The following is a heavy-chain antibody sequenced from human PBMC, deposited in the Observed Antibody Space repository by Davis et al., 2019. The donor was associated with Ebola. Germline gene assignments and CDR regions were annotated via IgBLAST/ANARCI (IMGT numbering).Heavy chain of an antibody. V-gene: IGHV3-74*01. CDR3: ARGTHYAHDY. CDR2: TNSDGSIT. J-gene: IGHJ4*02. D-gene: IGHD2-2*01. CDR1: GLSSTSQW. Sequence: GESLKISCAASGLSSTSQWMHWVRQAPGKGLVWVSRTNSDGSITSYADSVKGRFTISRDNAKNTLYLQMNSLRDEDTAVYYCARGTHYAHDYWGQGTLVTVSS.